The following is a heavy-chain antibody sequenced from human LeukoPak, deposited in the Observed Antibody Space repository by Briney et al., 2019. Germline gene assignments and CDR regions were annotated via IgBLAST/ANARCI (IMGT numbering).Heavy chain of an antibody. CDR2: IKQDGSEK. J-gene: IGHJ4*02. CDR1: GFTFSSYW. Sequence: GGSLRLSCAASGFTFSSYWMSWVRQAPGKGLEWVANIKQDGSEKYYVDSVKGRFTISRDNAKNSLYLQMNSLRAEDTAVYYCARGSGQLWPGGAYFDYWGQGTLVTVSS. D-gene: IGHD5-18*01. V-gene: IGHV3-7*03. CDR3: ARGSGQLWPGGAYFDY.